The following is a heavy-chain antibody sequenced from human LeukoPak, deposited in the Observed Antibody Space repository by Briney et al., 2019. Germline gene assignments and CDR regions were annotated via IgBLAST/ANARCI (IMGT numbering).Heavy chain of an antibody. CDR1: DLISSTYG. CDR3: AKDQDYYDSSGYCMDY. D-gene: IGHD3-22*01. J-gene: IGHJ4*02. Sequence: GGSWRFSWLGPDLISSTYGFNWVRKPPAKGLGWVPFIRYDANNKYYADSVKGRFTISRDNSKNTLYLQMNSLRAEDTAVYYCAKDQDYYDSSGYCMDYWGQGTLVTVSS. CDR2: IRYDANNK. V-gene: IGHV3-30*02.